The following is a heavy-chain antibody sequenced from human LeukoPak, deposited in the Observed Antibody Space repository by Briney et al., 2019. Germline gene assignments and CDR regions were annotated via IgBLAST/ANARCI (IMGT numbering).Heavy chain of an antibody. Sequence: GGSLRLSCAASGFTFSDYYMSWIRQAPGKGLEWVSYISSSGSTIYYADSVKGRFTISRGNAKNSLYLQTHSLRAEDTAVYYCARARIRGESGDYWGQGTLVTVSS. V-gene: IGHV3-11*04. CDR2: ISSSGSTI. CDR1: GFTFSDYY. D-gene: IGHD2-21*01. J-gene: IGHJ4*02. CDR3: ARARIRGESGDY.